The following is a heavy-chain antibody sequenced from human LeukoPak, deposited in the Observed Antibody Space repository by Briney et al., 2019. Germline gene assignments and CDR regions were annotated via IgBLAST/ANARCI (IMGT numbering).Heavy chain of an antibody. Sequence: SETLSLTCTVSGASISSYYWSWIRQPPGKGLEWIGYIYYSGSTNYNPSLKSRVTISVDTSKNQFSLKLSSVTAADTAVYYCARGRYSYGEPDSHFDYWGQGTLVTVSS. J-gene: IGHJ4*02. D-gene: IGHD5-18*01. CDR2: IYYSGST. CDR1: GASISSYY. V-gene: IGHV4-59*01. CDR3: ARGRYSYGEPDSHFDY.